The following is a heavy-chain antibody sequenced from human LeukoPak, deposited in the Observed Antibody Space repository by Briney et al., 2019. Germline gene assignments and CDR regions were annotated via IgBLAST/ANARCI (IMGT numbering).Heavy chain of an antibody. CDR2: IYYSGST. D-gene: IGHD5-18*01. CDR1: GSSISSSSYS. Sequence: SETLSLTCTVSGSSISSSSYSWGWIRQPPGKGLEWIGSIYYSGSTNYNPSLKSRVTISVDTSKNQFSLKLSSVTAADTAVYYCARGHPTRPVDTAMVTTFDYWGQGTLVTVSS. CDR3: ARGHPTRPVDTAMVTTFDY. J-gene: IGHJ4*02. V-gene: IGHV4-39*07.